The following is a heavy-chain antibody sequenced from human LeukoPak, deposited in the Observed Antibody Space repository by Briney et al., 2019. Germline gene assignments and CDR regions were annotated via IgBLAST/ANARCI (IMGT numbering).Heavy chain of an antibody. V-gene: IGHV3-33*08. CDR2: IWNDGSKI. D-gene: IGHD3-3*01. CDR1: GFTFSSYA. Sequence: PGGSLRLSCAASGFTFSSYAMSWVRQAPGKGLEWVALIWNDGSKIYYVDSVKGRFTISRDNSKNMLFLEMNSLRVEDTAVYWCARDGQLRLLETSHPFDYVDFWGQGALVTVSS. CDR3: ARDGQLRLLETSHPFDYVDF. J-gene: IGHJ4*02.